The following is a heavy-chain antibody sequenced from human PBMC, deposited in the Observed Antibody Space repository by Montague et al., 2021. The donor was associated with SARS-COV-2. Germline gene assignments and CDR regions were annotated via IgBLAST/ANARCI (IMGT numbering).Heavy chain of an antibody. CDR1: NASITTSNW. V-gene: IGHV4/OR15-8*01. CDR3: AGRIRIPVFRGVRLRTHSLES. CDR2: IHHSGTL. J-gene: IGHJ4*02. Sequence: SETLSLACTVSNASITTSNWWTWVRQAPGKGLEWVGEIHHSGTLNYHPPLKRRVTILVDTSKNHSSLNLNSVTAADTALYFCAGRIRIPVFRGVRLRTHSLESWGQGIMVTVSS. D-gene: IGHD3-10*01.